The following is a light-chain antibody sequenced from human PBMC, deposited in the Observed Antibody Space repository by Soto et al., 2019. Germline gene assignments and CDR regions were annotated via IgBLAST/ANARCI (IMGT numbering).Light chain of an antibody. CDR3: QQYNSYV. CDR1: QSIGNW. Sequence: DVQMTQTPSSLSASVGDRVILTCRASQSIGNWLAWYQQKPGKAPKLLTYKASSLESGVPTRFSGSGSGTDFTLTISSLQPEDFATYYCQQYNSYVFGPGTKVDIK. J-gene: IGKJ3*01. V-gene: IGKV1-5*03. CDR2: KAS.